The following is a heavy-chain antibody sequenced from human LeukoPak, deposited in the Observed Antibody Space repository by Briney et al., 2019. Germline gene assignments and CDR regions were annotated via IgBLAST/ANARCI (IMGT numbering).Heavy chain of an antibody. J-gene: IGHJ4*02. CDR1: GFTFSSYA. CDR2: ISGSGGST. CDR3: ARHYYDSSGPMPY. V-gene: IGHV3-23*01. D-gene: IGHD3-22*01. Sequence: GGSLRLSCAASGFTFSSYAMSWVRQAPGKGLEWVSAISGSGGSTYYADSVKGRFTISRDNSKNTLYLQMNSPRAEDTAVYYCARHYYDSSGPMPYWGQGTLVTVSS.